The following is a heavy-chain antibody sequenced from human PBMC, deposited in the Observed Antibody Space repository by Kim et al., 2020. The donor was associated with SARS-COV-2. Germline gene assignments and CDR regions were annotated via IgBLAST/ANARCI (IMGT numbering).Heavy chain of an antibody. V-gene: IGHV1-18*04. J-gene: IGHJ5*02. CDR3: ARVGIVGATTNWFDP. D-gene: IGHD1-26*01. CDR2: ISAYNGNT. Sequence: ASVKVSCKASGYTFTSYGISWVRQAPGQGLEWMGWISAYNGNTNYAQKLQGRVTMNTDTSTSTAYMELRSLRSDDTAVYYCARVGIVGATTNWFDPWGQGTLVTVSS. CDR1: GYTFTSYG.